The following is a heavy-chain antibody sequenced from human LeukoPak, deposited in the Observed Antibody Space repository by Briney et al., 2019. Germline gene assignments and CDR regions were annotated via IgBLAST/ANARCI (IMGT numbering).Heavy chain of an antibody. CDR2: ISAYNGNT. Sequence: GASVKVSCKASGYTFTSYDINWVRQAPGQGLEWMGWISAYNGNTNYAQKLQGRVTMTTDTSTSTAYMELRSLRSDDTAVYYCARNYCSSTSCPYYYYGMDVWGQGTTVTVSS. CDR3: ARNYCSSTSCPYYYYGMDV. J-gene: IGHJ6*02. D-gene: IGHD2-2*01. V-gene: IGHV1-18*01. CDR1: GYTFTSYD.